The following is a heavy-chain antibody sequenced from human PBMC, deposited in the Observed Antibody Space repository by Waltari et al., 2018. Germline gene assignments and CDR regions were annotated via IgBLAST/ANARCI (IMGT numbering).Heavy chain of an antibody. Sequence: QVQLQESGPGLVKPSETLSLTCNVYGYSITSGYYWGWIRQPPGKGREWIGNIFHGGTTFYNPSLKSRATISVDTSKNQFSLRLTSVTAADTAVYFCAKEGGSGTSDYWGQGALVIVSS. D-gene: IGHD3-16*01. J-gene: IGHJ4*02. V-gene: IGHV4-38-2*02. CDR3: AKEGGSGTSDY. CDR1: GYSITSGYY. CDR2: IFHGGTT.